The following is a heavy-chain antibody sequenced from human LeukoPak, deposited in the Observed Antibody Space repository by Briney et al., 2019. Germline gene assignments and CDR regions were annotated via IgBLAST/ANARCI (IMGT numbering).Heavy chain of an antibody. Sequence: GRSLRLSCAASGFTFSRYGMHWVRQAPGKGLEWVAVISYDGNNKYYADSVKGRFTISRDNSKNTPYLQMNGLRVEDTAVYYCARYSSGWLGGYWGQGTLVTVSS. J-gene: IGHJ4*02. CDR3: ARYSSGWLGGY. CDR2: ISYDGNNK. V-gene: IGHV3-30*03. D-gene: IGHD6-19*01. CDR1: GFTFSRYG.